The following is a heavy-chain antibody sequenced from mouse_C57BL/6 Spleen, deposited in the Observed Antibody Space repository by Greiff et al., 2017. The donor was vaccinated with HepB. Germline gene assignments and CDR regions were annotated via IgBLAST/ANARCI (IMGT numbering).Heavy chain of an antibody. CDR2: INPNNVGT. CDR1: GYTFTDYN. D-gene: IGHD4-1*01. V-gene: IGHV1-18*01. Sequence: VQLQQSGPELVKPGASVKIPCKASGYTFTDYNMDWVNQIHGKILEWIGDINPNNVGTIYNQKFKGKATLTVDKSSSTAYMELRSLTSEDTAVYYCARRRNWDWFAYWGQGTLVTVSA. CDR3: ARRRNWDWFAY. J-gene: IGHJ3*01.